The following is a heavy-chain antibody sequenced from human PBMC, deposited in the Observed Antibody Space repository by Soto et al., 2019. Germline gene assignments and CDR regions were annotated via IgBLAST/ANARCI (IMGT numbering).Heavy chain of an antibody. J-gene: IGHJ6*02. Sequence: GASVKVSCKASGGTFSSYAISWVRQAPGQGLEWMGRIIPFIGTANYAQKFQGRVTITADESTSTAYMELTSSVTAADTAVYYCAREGTDGYNYLYYYGMDVWGQGTTVTVSS. CDR2: IIPFIGTA. V-gene: IGHV1-69*11. CDR1: GGTFSSYA. CDR3: AREGTDGYNYLYYYGMDV. D-gene: IGHD5-12*01.